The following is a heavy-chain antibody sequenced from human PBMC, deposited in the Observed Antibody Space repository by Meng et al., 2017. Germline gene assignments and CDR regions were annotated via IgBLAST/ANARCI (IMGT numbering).Heavy chain of an antibody. CDR1: GYTFTGYY. Sequence: QVQLVQAGAGVKKPGASVKVSCKASGYTFTGYYMHWVRQAPGQGLEWMGRINPNSGGTNYAQKFQGRVTMTRDTSISTVYMELSRLRSDDTAVYYCARRVIRRDGYRYWGQGTLVTVSS. D-gene: IGHD5-24*01. J-gene: IGHJ4*02. CDR2: INPNSGGT. CDR3: ARRVIRRDGYRY. V-gene: IGHV1-2*06.